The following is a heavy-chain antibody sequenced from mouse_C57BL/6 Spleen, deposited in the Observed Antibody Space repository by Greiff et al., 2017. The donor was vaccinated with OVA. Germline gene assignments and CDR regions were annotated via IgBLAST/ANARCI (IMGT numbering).Heavy chain of an antibody. Sequence: QVQLQQSGPELVKPGSSVKLSCKASGYTFTNYWMHWVKQRPRQGLEWIGHINPYDSDTNYNQKFKGKATLTVDKSSSTAYMQLNSLTSEDSAVYYCASEDSNYCWFAYWGQGTLVTVSA. CDR1: GYTFTNYW. J-gene: IGHJ3*01. CDR3: ASEDSNYCWFAY. V-gene: IGHV1-69*02. D-gene: IGHD2-5*01. CDR2: INPYDSDT.